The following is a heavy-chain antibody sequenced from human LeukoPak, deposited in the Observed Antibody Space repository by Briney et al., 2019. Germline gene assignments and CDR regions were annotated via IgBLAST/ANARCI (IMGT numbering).Heavy chain of an antibody. Sequence: SVKVSCKASGGTFSSYAISWVRQAPGQGLEWMGGIIPIFGTANYAQKFQGRVTITADESTSTAYMELSSLRSEDTAVYCCARGHVNSYYYDSSGYYSPVYFDYWGQGTLVTVSS. CDR1: GGTFSSYA. CDR2: IIPIFGTA. CDR3: ARGHVNSYYYDSSGYYSPVYFDY. V-gene: IGHV1-69*13. D-gene: IGHD3-22*01. J-gene: IGHJ4*02.